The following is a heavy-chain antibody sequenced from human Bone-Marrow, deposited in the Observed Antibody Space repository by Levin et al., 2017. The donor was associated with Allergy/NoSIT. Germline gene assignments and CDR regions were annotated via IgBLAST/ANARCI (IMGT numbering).Heavy chain of an antibody. V-gene: IGHV1-69*13. CDR2: IIPIFDTP. J-gene: IGHJ6*03. CDR1: GDTFRRHA. CDR3: ARNIFVRQGGLQEPLFYYMDV. Sequence: SVKVSCKASGDTFRRHAISWVRQAPGQGLEWMGGIIPIFDTPKYAQKFQGRVTITADESTNTAYMELSGLRSEDTAVYYCARNIFVRQGGLQEPLFYYMDVWGKGTTVTVSS. D-gene: IGHD3-3*02.